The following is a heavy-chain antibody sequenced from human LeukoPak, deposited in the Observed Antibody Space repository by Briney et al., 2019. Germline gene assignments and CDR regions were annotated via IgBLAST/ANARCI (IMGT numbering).Heavy chain of an antibody. D-gene: IGHD2-21*02. Sequence: GGSLRLSCEVSGFTVSEYSMNWVRQTPGKGLEWLSYIAARSTTVVYADSARGRFTLSRDNAANSVYLHMTSLRDEDTGVYYCARDHGGADQRLQFWFDLWGQGNLVIVSS. CDR2: IAARSTTV. J-gene: IGHJ5*02. V-gene: IGHV3-48*02. CDR1: GFTVSEYS. CDR3: ARDHGGADQRLQFWFDL.